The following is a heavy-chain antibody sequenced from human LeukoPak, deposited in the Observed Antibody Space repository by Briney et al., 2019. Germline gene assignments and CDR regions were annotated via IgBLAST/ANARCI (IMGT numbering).Heavy chain of an antibody. Sequence: GESVNIPCKASGYNFRTYWIGWVRQMPGRGLEWMAIMYPGDSDTTYSPSFQGRVTISVDKSISTAYLQWNGLGASDTATYYCARGPTVEAFDFWGQGTLVVVSS. D-gene: IGHD4-11*01. CDR1: GYNFRTYW. CDR2: MYPGDSDT. J-gene: IGHJ4*02. CDR3: ARGPTVEAFDF. V-gene: IGHV5-51*01.